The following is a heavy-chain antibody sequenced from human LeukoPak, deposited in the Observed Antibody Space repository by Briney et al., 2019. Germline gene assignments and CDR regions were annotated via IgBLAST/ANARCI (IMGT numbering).Heavy chain of an antibody. CDR1: GFTFSNAW. CDR2: IKSKTDGGTT. V-gene: IGHV3-15*01. Sequence: GGSLRLSCAASGFTFSNAWMSWVRQAPGKGLERVGRIKSKTDGGTTDYAAPAKGRFTISRDDSKNTLYLQMNSLKTEDTAVYYCTTDLAYYDSSGYSYYFDYWGQGTLVTVSS. J-gene: IGHJ4*02. D-gene: IGHD3-22*01. CDR3: TTDLAYYDSSGYSYYFDY.